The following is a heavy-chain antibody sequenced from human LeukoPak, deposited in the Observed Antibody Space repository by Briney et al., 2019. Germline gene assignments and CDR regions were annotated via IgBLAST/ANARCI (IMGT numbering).Heavy chain of an antibody. D-gene: IGHD3-22*01. V-gene: IGHV4-61*02. J-gene: IGHJ6*03. CDR1: GGSVSSSSYY. CDR2: IYTSGST. CDR3: ARALAYYDSSGPRNLYYYYMDV. Sequence: PSETLSLTCTVSGGSVSSSSYYWGWIRQPAGKGLEWIGRIYTSGSTNYNPSLKSRVTMSVDTSKNQFSLKLSSVTAADTAVYYCARALAYYDSSGPRNLYYYYMDVWGKGTTVTISS.